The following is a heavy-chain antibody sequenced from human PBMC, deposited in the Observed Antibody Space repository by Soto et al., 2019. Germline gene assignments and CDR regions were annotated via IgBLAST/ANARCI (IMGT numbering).Heavy chain of an antibody. CDR1: GDSISSGDYY. CDR2: IYYSGTP. V-gene: IGHV4-30-4*01. CDR3: AGDWKYVRSYNMAV. D-gene: IGHD1-26*01. J-gene: IGHJ6*02. Sequence: QVQLQESGPGLVKPSQTLSLTCTVSGDSISSGDYYWTWIRQPPGKGLEWIGYIYYSGTPYYNPSTNSRVTITVDTSHNPCSPELPSGTAADTAVYYCAGDWKYVRSYNMAVWGQGTTVTVSS.